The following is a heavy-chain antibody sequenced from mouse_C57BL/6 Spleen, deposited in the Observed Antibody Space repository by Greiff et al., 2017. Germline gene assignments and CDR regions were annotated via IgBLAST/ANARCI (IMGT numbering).Heavy chain of an antibody. Sequence: QVQLKQPGAELVMPGASVKLSCKASGYTFTSYWMHWVKQRPGQGLEWIGEIDPSDSYTNYNQKFKGKSTLTVDKSSSTAYMQLSSLTSEDSAVYYCAKGPSFAYWGQGTLVTVAA. CDR2: IDPSDSYT. CDR3: AKGPSFAY. V-gene: IGHV1-69*01. J-gene: IGHJ3*01. CDR1: GYTFTSYW.